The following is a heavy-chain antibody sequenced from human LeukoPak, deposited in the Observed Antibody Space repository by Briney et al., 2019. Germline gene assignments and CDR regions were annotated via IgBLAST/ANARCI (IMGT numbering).Heavy chain of an antibody. CDR2: IARNGCST. CDR3: ARGGVWQQLAVDY. CDR1: GFNFINSA. V-gene: IGHV3-64*01. D-gene: IGHD6-13*01. J-gene: IGHJ4*02. Sequence: GGSLRLSCAASGFNFINSAMHWVRQAPGKGLEYVSGIARNGCSTYYTNSVKGRFTISRDDSKNTLYLQMGSLRPEDMAVYYCARGGVWQQLAVDYWGQGTLVTVSS.